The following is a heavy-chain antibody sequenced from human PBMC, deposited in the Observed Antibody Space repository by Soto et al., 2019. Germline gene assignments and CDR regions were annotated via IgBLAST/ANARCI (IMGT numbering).Heavy chain of an antibody. D-gene: IGHD3-3*01. CDR1: SGSISSSNW. CDR3: CITIFRKETQVDY. J-gene: IGHJ4*02. CDR2: IYHSGST. Sequence: SETLSLTCAVSSGSISSSNWWSWVRQPPGKGLEWIGEIYHSGSTNYNPSLKSRVTISVDKSKNQFSLKLSSVTAADTAVYYCCITIFRKETQVDYWGQGTLVTVSS. V-gene: IGHV4-4*02.